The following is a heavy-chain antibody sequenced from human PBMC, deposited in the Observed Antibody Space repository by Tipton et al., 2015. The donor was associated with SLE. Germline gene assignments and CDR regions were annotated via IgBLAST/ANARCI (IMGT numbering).Heavy chain of an antibody. CDR2: ITVYNNNA. J-gene: IGHJ4*02. CDR3: ARDLDHYSIDY. CDR1: GYTFTSYG. Sequence: QSGAEVKKPGASVKVSCKASGYTFTSYGISWVRQAPGQGLEWMGWITVYNNNAKYAPEFQGRVSMTTDIPTNTAYMELRSLTSDDTAVYYCARDLDHYSIDYWGQGTLVTVSS. V-gene: IGHV1-18*01. D-gene: IGHD3-10*01.